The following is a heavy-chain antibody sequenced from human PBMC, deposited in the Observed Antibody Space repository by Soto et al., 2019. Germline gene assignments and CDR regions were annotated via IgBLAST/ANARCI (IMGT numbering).Heavy chain of an antibody. CDR1: GFTFSSYA. CDR3: ARYSYSSGPQDS. D-gene: IGHD6-19*01. CDR2: IKQDGNDK. V-gene: IGHV3-7*03. J-gene: IGHJ4*02. Sequence: EVQLLESGGGLVQPGGSLRLSCAASGFTFSSYAMSWVRQAPGKGLEWVANIKQDGNDKRYVDSVKGRFTISRDNAKSSLYLQMNSLRAEDTAVYYCARYSYSSGPQDSWGQGTLVTVSS.